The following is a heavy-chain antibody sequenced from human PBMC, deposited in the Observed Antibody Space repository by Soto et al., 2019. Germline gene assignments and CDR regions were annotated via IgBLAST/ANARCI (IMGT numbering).Heavy chain of an antibody. CDR3: ARDSRITVVRGVNYYYGMDV. Sequence: QVQLVQSGAEVKKPGASVKVSCKASGYTFTSYGISWVRQAPGQGLEWMGWISAYNGNTNYAQKLQGRVTMTTDTSTRTSYMELRSLRGADTAVYYCARDSRITVVRGVNYYYGMDVWGQGTTVTVSS. CDR2: ISAYNGNT. CDR1: GYTFTSYG. J-gene: IGHJ6*02. V-gene: IGHV1-18*01. D-gene: IGHD3-10*01.